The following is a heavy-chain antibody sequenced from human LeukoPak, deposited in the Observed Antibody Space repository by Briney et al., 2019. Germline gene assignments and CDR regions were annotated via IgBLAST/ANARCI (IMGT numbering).Heavy chain of an antibody. CDR1: NGSISSYY. CDR2: IHASGST. D-gene: IGHD6-19*01. J-gene: IGHJ5*02. V-gene: IGHV4-4*07. Sequence: SETLSLTCTVSNGSISSYYWSWIRQPAGKGLEWIGRIHASGSTNYNPSLKSRVTMSVDTPKNQFSPKLSSVTAADTAIYFCARGDRAVAGAWGWFDPWGQGTLVTVSS. CDR3: ARGDRAVAGAWGWFDP.